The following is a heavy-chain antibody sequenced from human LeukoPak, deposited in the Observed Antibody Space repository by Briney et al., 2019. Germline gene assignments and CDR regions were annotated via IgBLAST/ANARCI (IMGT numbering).Heavy chain of an antibody. CDR2: IYPDDSET. D-gene: IGHD1-26*01. CDR3: ARPSSGTYYGMDV. V-gene: IGHV5-51*01. Sequence: GESLKISCKGSGYRFTSYWIAWVRQMPGKGLEWMGTIYPDDSETRYSPSSQGQVTISADKSISTAYLQWSTLEATDTATYYCARPSSGTYYGMDVWGQGTTVTVSS. CDR1: GYRFTSYW. J-gene: IGHJ6*02.